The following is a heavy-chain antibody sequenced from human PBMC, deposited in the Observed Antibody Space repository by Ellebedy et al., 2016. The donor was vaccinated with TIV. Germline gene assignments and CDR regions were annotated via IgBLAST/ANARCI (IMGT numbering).Heavy chain of an antibody. V-gene: IGHV3-30*19. CDR3: SRDLDKSSGWYGGAAY. D-gene: IGHD6-19*01. Sequence: GESLKISCAASGFTFSNYGMHWVRQAPGEGLEWVAVISHDGSSQYYADSVKGRFTVSRDNSMTTVYLEMNSLRAEDTALYYCSRDLDKSSGWYGGAAYWGQGTQVTVSS. CDR1: GFTFSNYG. J-gene: IGHJ4*02. CDR2: ISHDGSSQ.